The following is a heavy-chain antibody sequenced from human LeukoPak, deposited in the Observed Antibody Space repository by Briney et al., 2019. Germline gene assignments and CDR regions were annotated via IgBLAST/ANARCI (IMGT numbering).Heavy chain of an antibody. CDR3: ARGRDFWSGYYYKPAPGNLGYYYYYMDV. CDR1: GFTFDDYG. J-gene: IGHJ6*03. D-gene: IGHD3-3*01. V-gene: IGHV3-20*01. CDR2: INWNGGST. Sequence: PGGSLRLSCAASGFTFDDYGMSWVRQAPGKGLEWVSGINWNGGSTGYADSVKGRFTISRDNAKNSLYLQMNSLRAEDTALYHCARGRDFWSGYYYKPAPGNLGYYYYYMDVWGKGTTVTVSS.